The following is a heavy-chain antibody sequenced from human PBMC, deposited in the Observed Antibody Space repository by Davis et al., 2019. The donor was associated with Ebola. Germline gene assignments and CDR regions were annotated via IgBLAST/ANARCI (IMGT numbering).Heavy chain of an antibody. J-gene: IGHJ4*02. CDR1: GFTFSSYG. Sequence: GGSLRLSCAASGFTFSSYGMHWVRQAPGKGLEWVAVIWYDGSNKYYADSVKGRFTISRDNSKNTLYLQMNSLRAEDTAVYYCARESKYGDYHRFWGQGTLVTVSS. CDR2: IWYDGSNK. D-gene: IGHD4-17*01. V-gene: IGHV3-33*08. CDR3: ARESKYGDYHRF.